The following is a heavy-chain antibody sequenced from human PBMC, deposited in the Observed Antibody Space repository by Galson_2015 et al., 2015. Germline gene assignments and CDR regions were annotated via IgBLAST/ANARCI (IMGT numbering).Heavy chain of an antibody. CDR2: ISYDGSNK. D-gene: IGHD3-10*01. V-gene: IGHV3-30-3*01. CDR3: ARDFGSGSYYPYYFDY. CDR1: GFTFSSYA. Sequence: SLRLSCAASGFTFSSYAMHWVRQAPGKGLEWVAVISYDGSNKYYADSVKGRFTISRDNSKNTLYLQMNSLRAEDTAVYYCARDFGSGSYYPYYFDYWGQGTLVTVSS. J-gene: IGHJ4*02.